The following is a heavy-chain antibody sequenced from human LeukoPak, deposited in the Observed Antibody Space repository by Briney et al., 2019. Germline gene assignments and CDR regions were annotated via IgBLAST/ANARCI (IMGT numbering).Heavy chain of an antibody. Sequence: SETLSLTCTVSGGSISSGSYYWSWIRQPAGKGLEWIGRIYTSGSTNYNPSLKRRVTISVDTSKNQFSLKLSSVTAADTAVYYCARGYYYDSSGIDYWGQGTLVTVSS. CDR3: ARGYYYDSSGIDY. CDR2: IYTSGST. J-gene: IGHJ4*02. D-gene: IGHD3-22*01. V-gene: IGHV4-61*02. CDR1: GGSISSGSYY.